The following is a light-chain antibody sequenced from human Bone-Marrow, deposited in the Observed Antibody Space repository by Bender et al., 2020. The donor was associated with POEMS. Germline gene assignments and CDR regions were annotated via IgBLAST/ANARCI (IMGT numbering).Light chain of an antibody. J-gene: IGLJ1*01. CDR3: CSYAGSSTFV. V-gene: IGLV2-23*03. CDR1: SSDVGSYNL. CDR2: EGS. Sequence: QSPLTQPASVSASPGQSITISCTGTSSDVGSYNLVSWYQQHPGKAPKLMIYEGSKRPSGVSNRFSGSKSGNTASLTISGLQAEDEADYHCCSYAGSSTFVFGTGTKVTVL.